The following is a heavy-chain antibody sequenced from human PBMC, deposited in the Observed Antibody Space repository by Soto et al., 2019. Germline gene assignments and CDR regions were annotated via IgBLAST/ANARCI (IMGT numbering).Heavy chain of an antibody. D-gene: IGHD5-18*01. CDR3: ATPSFRGYSYGYSPPLDY. CDR1: GGSISSSSYY. CDR2: IYYSGST. V-gene: IGHV4-39*01. Sequence: QLQLQESGPGLVKPSETLSLTCTVSGGSISSSSYYWGWIRQPPGKGLEWIGSIYYSGSTYYNPSLKSRVTISVDTSKNQFSLKLSSVTAADTAVYYCATPSFRGYSYGYSPPLDYWGQGTLVTVSS. J-gene: IGHJ4*02.